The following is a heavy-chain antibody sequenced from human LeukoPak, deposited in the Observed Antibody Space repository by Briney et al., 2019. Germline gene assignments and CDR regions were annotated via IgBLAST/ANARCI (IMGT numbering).Heavy chain of an antibody. D-gene: IGHD2-21*01. J-gene: IGHJ5*02. CDR2: INPSSGGT. Sequence: ASVKVSCKTSGYSFTDYYMHWVRQAPGQGLEWMGWINPSSGGTSSAQKFQGRVTMTRVTSITTVYMEVRWLTSDDTAVYYCARADRLHGGPYLIGPWGQGTLVTVSS. V-gene: IGHV1-2*02. CDR1: GYSFTDYY. CDR3: ARADRLHGGPYLIGP.